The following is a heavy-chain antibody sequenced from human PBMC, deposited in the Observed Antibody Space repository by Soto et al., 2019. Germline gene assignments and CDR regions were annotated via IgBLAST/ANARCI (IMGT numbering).Heavy chain of an antibody. V-gene: IGHV3-23*01. CDR2: IGGAGNDI. CDR1: GFAFSNFH. CDR3: AKRYSSAWEAGMDV. Sequence: EMQVLESGGGLVQPGGSLRLSCAASGFAFSNFHMNWVRQAPGKGLQWVSTIGGAGNDIHYADSVKGRFTVSRDNSKNTLLLQMGGLRDDDTAIYYGAKRYSSAWEAGMDVWGRGTTVTVSS. J-gene: IGHJ6*02. D-gene: IGHD6-19*01.